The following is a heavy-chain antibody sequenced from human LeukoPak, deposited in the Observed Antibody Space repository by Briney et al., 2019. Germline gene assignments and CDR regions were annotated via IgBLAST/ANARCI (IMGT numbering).Heavy chain of an antibody. J-gene: IGHJ2*01. D-gene: IGHD3-10*01. CDR2: LYSGSDT. V-gene: IGHV3-53*01. Sequence: PGGSLRLSCAASGFTVSTNYMNWVRQAPGKGLKWVSILYSGSDTYYADSVKGRFTISRDSSKNILSLQMNNLRAEDTAVYYCARVGDHFHWYLDLWGRGTLVTVPS. CDR1: GFTVSTNY. CDR3: ARVGDHFHWYLDL.